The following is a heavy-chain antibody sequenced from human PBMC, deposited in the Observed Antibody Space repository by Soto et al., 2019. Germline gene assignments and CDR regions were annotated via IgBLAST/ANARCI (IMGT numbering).Heavy chain of an antibody. CDR2: LYSSGNT. D-gene: IGHD3-16*01. Sequence: QVQLQESGPGLVKPSETLSLTCIVSGASVSSDFSYWSWIRQPPGKGLEWIGCLYSSGNTNYNPSHASPVPISVDTSQSPFSLRLTSVTAADTAVYYCARFWGGYYFDFWGQGTLVTVSS. CDR3: ARFWGGYYFDF. CDR1: GASVSSDFSY. J-gene: IGHJ4*02. V-gene: IGHV4-61*01.